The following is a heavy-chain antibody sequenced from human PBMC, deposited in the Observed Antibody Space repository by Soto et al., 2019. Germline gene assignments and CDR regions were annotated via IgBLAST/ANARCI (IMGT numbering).Heavy chain of an antibody. D-gene: IGHD5-12*01. Sequence: GATVKVSCKASGGTFSSYAISWVLPAPGQGLEWMSGIIPTFGTANYAQQFQGRVTITADKSPRPAYMELSSLRSKDTSVTFCARGSGYDYGTCYYYGMDVWGKGNTVTVSS. J-gene: IGHJ6*04. CDR2: IIPTFGTA. V-gene: IGHV1-69*06. CDR3: ARGSGYDYGTCYYYGMDV. CDR1: GGTFSSYA.